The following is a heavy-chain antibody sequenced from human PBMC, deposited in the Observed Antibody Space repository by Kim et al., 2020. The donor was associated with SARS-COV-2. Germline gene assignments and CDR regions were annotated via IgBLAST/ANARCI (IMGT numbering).Heavy chain of an antibody. Sequence: GGSLRLSCAASGFTFGDYAMHWVRQAPGKGLEWVSGISWNSGSIGYADSVKGRFTISRDNAKNSLYLQMNSLRAEDTALYYCAKDSGDSGYDWGDFDYWGQGTLVTVSS. CDR3: AKDSGDSGYDWGDFDY. J-gene: IGHJ4*02. D-gene: IGHD5-12*01. CDR2: ISWNSGSI. V-gene: IGHV3-9*01. CDR1: GFTFGDYA.